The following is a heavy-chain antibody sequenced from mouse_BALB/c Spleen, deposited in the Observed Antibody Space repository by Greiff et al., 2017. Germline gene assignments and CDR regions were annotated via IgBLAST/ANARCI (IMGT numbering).Heavy chain of an antibody. CDR3: TRYYYGSSYAMDY. J-gene: IGHJ4*01. V-gene: IGHV1-69*02. D-gene: IGHD1-1*01. CDR1: GYTFTSYW. CDR2: IYPSDSYT. Sequence: VQLQQSGAELVRPGASVKLSCKASGYTFTSYWINWVKQRPGQGLEWIGNIYPSDSYTNYNQKFKDKATLTVDKSSSTAYMQLSSPTSEDSAVYYCTRYYYGSSYAMDYWGQGTSVTVSS.